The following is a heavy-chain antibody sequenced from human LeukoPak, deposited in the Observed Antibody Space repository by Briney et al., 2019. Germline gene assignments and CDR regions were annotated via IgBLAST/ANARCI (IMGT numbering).Heavy chain of an antibody. CDR2: ISGSGAT. Sequence: GGSLRLSCAASGFTFSSYATSWVRQAPGKGLEWVSSISGSGATYYADSVKGRFTISRDNSKNTLYLQMNSLRDEDTAVYYCAKDDHGGSGWRDYFDYWGQGTLVTVST. CDR3: AKDDHGGSGWRDYFDY. CDR1: GFTFSSYA. D-gene: IGHD6-19*01. V-gene: IGHV3-23*01. J-gene: IGHJ4*02.